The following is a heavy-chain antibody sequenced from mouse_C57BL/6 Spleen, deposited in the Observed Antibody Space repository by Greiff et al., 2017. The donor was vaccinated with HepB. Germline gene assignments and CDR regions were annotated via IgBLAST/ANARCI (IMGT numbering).Heavy chain of an antibody. D-gene: IGHD4-1*01. CDR3: ARDGTGTGGDY. J-gene: IGHJ2*01. V-gene: IGHV5-4*01. Sequence: DVKLVESGGGLVKPGGSLKLSCAASGFTFSSYAMSWVRQTPEKRLEWVATISDGGSYTYYPDNVKGRFTISRDNAKNNLYLQMSHLKSEDTAMYYCARDGTGTGGDYWGQGTTLTVSS. CDR1: GFTFSSYA. CDR2: ISDGGSYT.